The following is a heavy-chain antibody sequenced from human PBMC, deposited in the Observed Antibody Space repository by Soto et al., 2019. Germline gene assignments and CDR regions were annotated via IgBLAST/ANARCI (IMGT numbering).Heavy chain of an antibody. Sequence: ASVKVSCKASGYTFTSYAMHWVRQAPGQRLEWMGWINAGDGNTKHSQKFQGRVTITRGTSASTAYMELSSLRSEDAAVYYCARSGSCTSTSCYGGFDIWGQGTMVTVSS. CDR2: INAGDGNT. CDR1: GYTFTSYA. J-gene: IGHJ3*02. V-gene: IGHV1-3*01. CDR3: ARSGSCTSTSCYGGFDI. D-gene: IGHD2-2*01.